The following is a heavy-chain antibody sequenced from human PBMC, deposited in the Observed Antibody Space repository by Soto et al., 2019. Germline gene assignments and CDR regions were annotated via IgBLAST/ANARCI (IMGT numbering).Heavy chain of an antibody. V-gene: IGHV4-31*03. CDR2: IYYSGST. J-gene: IGHJ3*02. D-gene: IGHD2-21*01. CDR3: ARDKYCGGDCATDAFEI. CDR1: GGSISSGGYY. Sequence: SETLSLTCTVSGGSISSGGYYWSWIRQHPGKGLEWIGYIYYSGSTYYNPSLKSRVTISVDTSKNQFSLKLSSVTAADTAVYYCARDKYCGGDCATDAFEIWGQGTMVTVSS.